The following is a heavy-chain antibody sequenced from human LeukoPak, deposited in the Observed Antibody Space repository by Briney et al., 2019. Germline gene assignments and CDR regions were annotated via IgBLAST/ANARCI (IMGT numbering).Heavy chain of an antibody. J-gene: IGHJ5*02. V-gene: IGHV4-4*07. Sequence: PSETLSLTCTVSGGSISGYYWSWIRQPAGKGLEWIGRIYSSGSTIYNPSLKSRVTVSVDTSKNQFSLKSNSVTAADTAVYYCARDASGYTTNWFDPWGQGTLVTVSS. CDR1: GGSISGYY. D-gene: IGHD6-13*01. CDR2: IYSSGST. CDR3: ARDASGYTTNWFDP.